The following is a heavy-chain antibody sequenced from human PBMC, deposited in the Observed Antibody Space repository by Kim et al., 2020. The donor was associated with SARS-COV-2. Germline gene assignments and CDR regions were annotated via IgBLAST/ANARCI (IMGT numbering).Heavy chain of an antibody. V-gene: IGHV1-24*01. CDR3: APTSIIYSNYVSCFDP. Sequence: ASVKVSCKVSGYTLTELSMHWVRQAPGKGLEWMGGFDPEDGETIYAQKFQGRVTMTEDTSTDTAYMELSSLRSEDTAVYYWAPTSIIYSNYVSCFDPWGQGTLVTVSS. J-gene: IGHJ5*02. CDR1: GYTLTELS. CDR2: FDPEDGET. D-gene: IGHD4-4*01.